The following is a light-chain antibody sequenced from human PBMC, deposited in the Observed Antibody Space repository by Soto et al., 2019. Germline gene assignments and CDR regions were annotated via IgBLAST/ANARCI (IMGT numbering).Light chain of an antibody. J-gene: IGLJ3*02. CDR2: EVS. CDR3: SSFTTTTSLM. Sequence: QSALAQPASVSGSPGQSITISCTGTSGDVGHYNFVSWYQQHPGKAPKLIIYEVSHRPSGVSNRFSDSKSGNTASLIISGLQAEDEAYYYCSSFTTTTSLMFGGGTKVTVL. CDR1: SGDVGHYNF. V-gene: IGLV2-14*01.